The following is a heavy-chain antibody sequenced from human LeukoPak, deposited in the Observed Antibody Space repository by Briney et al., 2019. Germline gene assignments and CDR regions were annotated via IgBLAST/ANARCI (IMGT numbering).Heavy chain of an antibody. CDR2: IIPIFGTA. CDR3: AGTPVLMVYATFDY. Sequence: ASVKVSCKASGGTFSSYAISWVRQAPGQGLEWMGGIIPIFGTANYAQKFQGRVTITTDESTSTAYMELSSLRSEDTAVYYCAGTPVLMVYATFDYWGQGTLVTVSP. J-gene: IGHJ4*02. CDR1: GGTFSSYA. D-gene: IGHD2-8*01. V-gene: IGHV1-69*05.